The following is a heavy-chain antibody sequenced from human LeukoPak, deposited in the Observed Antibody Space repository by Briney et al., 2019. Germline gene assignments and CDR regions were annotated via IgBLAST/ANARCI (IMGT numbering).Heavy chain of an antibody. CDR2: IRSKAYGGTT. J-gene: IGHJ4*02. CDR1: GFTFGDYA. Sequence: GGSLRLSCTASGFTFGDYAMSWFRQAPGKGLEWVGFIRSKAYGGTTEYAASVKGRFTISRDDSKSIAYLQMNSLKTEDTAVYYCTRDLDSSGWHRTFDYWGQGTLVTVSS. D-gene: IGHD6-19*01. V-gene: IGHV3-49*03. CDR3: TRDLDSSGWHRTFDY.